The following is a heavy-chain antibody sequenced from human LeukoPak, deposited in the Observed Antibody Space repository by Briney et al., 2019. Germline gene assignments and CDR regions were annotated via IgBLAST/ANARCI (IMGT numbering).Heavy chain of an antibody. D-gene: IGHD5-12*01. J-gene: IGHJ5*02. CDR3: ALRGYDGYDQGGFDP. V-gene: IGHV3-30*02. CDR2: IRYDGSNK. CDR1: EFTFSSYG. Sequence: PGGSLRLSCAASEFTFSSYGMHWVRQAPGKGLEWVAFIRYDGSNKYYADSVKGRFTISRDNSKNTLNLQTNSLRAEDTAVYYCALRGYDGYDQGGFDPWGPGILVTVSS.